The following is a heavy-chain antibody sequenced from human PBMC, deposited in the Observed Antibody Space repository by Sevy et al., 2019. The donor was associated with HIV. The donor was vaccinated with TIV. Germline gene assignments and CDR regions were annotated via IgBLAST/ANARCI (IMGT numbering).Heavy chain of an antibody. J-gene: IGHJ3*02. V-gene: IGHV3-48*03. CDR3: AREGGSYYEDPFDI. CDR1: GFSFSNYE. D-gene: IGHD1-26*01. CDR2: ITGSGSTI. Sequence: GGSLRLSCAASGFSFSNYEMNWVRQAPGKGLEWVSYITGSGSTIYYADSVKGRFTISRDNAKNSLYLQMNSLRAEDTAVYYCAREGGSYYEDPFDIWGQGTMVTVSS.